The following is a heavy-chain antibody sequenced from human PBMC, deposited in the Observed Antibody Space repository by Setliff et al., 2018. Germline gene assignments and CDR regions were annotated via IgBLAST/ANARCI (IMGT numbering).Heavy chain of an antibody. Sequence: ASVKVSCKASGYTFAESIVSWVRQAPGQGLEWVGWIGVYTGHTSFAQKFEDRVSMSTDKSTNMAYMELRGLRSDDTAVYYCLRLVRYCSRTTCQRTPGDKVWGQGTLVTVSS. CDR3: LRLVRYCSRTTCQRTPGDKV. D-gene: IGHD2-8*01. V-gene: IGHV1-18*04. CDR2: IGVYTGHT. J-gene: IGHJ4*02. CDR1: GYTFAESI.